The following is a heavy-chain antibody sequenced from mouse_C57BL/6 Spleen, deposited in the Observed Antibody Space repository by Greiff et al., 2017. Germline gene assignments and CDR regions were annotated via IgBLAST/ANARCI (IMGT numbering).Heavy chain of an antibody. CDR1: GYTFTSYW. V-gene: IGHV1-72*01. J-gene: IGHJ2*01. CDR3: AREDGNYQYYFDY. CDR2: IDLNSGGT. D-gene: IGHD2-1*01. Sequence: QVQLQQSGAELVKPGASVKLSCKASGYTFTSYWMHWVKQRPGRGLEWIGRIDLNSGGTKYNEKFKSKATLTVDKPSSTAYMQLSSLTSEDSAVYYCAREDGNYQYYFDYWGQGTTLTVSS.